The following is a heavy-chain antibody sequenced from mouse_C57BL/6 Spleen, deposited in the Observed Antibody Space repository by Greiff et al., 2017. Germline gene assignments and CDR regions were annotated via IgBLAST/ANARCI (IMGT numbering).Heavy chain of an antibody. D-gene: IGHD3-2*02. Sequence: QVQLQQPGAELVKPGASVKLSCKASGYTFTSYWMQWVKQRPGQGLEWIGEIDPSDSYTNYNQKFKGKATLTVDTSSSTAYMQLSSLTSEDSAVDYCARWALRSLLDYWGQGTTLTVSS. CDR1: GYTFTSYW. V-gene: IGHV1-50*01. CDR2: IDPSDSYT. CDR3: ARWALRSLLDY. J-gene: IGHJ2*01.